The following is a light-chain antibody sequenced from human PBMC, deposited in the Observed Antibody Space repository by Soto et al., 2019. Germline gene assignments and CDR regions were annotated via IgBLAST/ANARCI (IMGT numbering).Light chain of an antibody. CDR1: QSVSSSY. J-gene: IGKJ1*01. CDR2: GAS. CDR3: QQYGSSPGT. Sequence: EIVLTQSPGTLSLSPGERATLSCRASQSVSSSYLACYQQKPGQAPRLLIYGASSSATGIPDRFRGSGSGIDLTLIISRLEPEDFAVYYCQQYGSSPGTFGQGTKVEIK. V-gene: IGKV3-20*01.